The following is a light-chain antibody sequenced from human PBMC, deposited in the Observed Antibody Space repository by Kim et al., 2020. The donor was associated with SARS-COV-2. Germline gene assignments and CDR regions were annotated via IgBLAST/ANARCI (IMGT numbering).Light chain of an antibody. V-gene: IGLV4-69*01. J-gene: IGLJ3*02. Sequence: AWVRLTYTLSGSTSSYGCEWHQQQPEKGPRYWLKVNSDGSHSKGDGVPDRFSGSSSGAERYLTISSLQSEDEADYYCQTWGTGIWVFGGGTQLTVL. CDR1: GSTSSYG. CDR3: QTWGTGIWV. CDR2: VNSDGSH.